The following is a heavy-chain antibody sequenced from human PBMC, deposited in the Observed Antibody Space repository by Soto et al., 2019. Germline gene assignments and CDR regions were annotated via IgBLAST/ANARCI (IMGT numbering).Heavy chain of an antibody. CDR1: GFTFSSYS. V-gene: IGHV3-21*01. CDR3: ARDYRKPSWNSNHYYMDV. J-gene: IGHJ6*03. Sequence: EVQLVESGGGLVKPGGSLSLSCAASGFTFSSYSMNWVRQAPGKGLEWVSSISSSSSYIYYADSVKGRFTISRDNAKNSLYLQKNSLGAEDTAVYYCARDYRKPSWNSNHYYMDVWGKGTTVTVSS. CDR2: ISSSSSYI. D-gene: IGHD1-7*01.